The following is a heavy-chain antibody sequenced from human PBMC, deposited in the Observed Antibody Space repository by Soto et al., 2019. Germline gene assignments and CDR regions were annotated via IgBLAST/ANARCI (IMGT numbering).Heavy chain of an antibody. Sequence: GESLKISCQGSGYTFTTYWVGWVRQRPGKGLDWMGNIYPGDSDVKYSPSFQGQVTISVDKSISTAYLQWNSLRAEDTAIYYCARITLYGSGYYHPYFDYWGQGALVTVSS. CDR3: ARITLYGSGYYHPYFDY. J-gene: IGHJ4*02. CDR1: GYTFTTYW. D-gene: IGHD3-3*01. V-gene: IGHV5-51*01. CDR2: IYPGDSDV.